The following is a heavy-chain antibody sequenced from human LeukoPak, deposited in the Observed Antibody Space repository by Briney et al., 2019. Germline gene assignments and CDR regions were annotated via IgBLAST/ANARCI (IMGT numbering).Heavy chain of an antibody. CDR1: GFTVSSNY. CDR2: IYSGGST. V-gene: IGHV3-53*01. Sequence: PGGSLRLYCAASGFTVSSNYMSWVRQAPGKGLEWVSVIYSGGSTYYADSVKGRFTISRHNSKNTLYLQMNSLRAEDTAVYYCAREGRKYGSGSLYYFDYWGQGTLVTVSS. CDR3: AREGRKYGSGSLYYFDY. D-gene: IGHD3-10*01. J-gene: IGHJ4*02.